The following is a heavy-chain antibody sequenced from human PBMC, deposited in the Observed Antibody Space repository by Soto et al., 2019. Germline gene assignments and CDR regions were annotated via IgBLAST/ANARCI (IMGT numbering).Heavy chain of an antibody. D-gene: IGHD3-16*01. J-gene: IGHJ6*02. Sequence: SVKVSCKASGYTFSSYAISWVRQAPGQGLEWMGGIIPIFGTANYAQKFQGRVTITADESTSTAYMELSSLRSEDTAVYYCARCLTTGSGAYYYGMDVWGQGTTVTVSS. V-gene: IGHV1-69*13. CDR2: IIPIFGTA. CDR1: GYTFSSYA. CDR3: ARCLTTGSGAYYYGMDV.